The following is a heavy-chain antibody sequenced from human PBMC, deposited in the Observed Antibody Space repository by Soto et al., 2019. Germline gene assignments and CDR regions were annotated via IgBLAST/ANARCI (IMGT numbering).Heavy chain of an antibody. J-gene: IGHJ5*02. CDR3: AKGAKGSRVLRYFDWLPLNWFDP. CDR2: ISYDGSNK. V-gene: IGHV3-30*18. D-gene: IGHD3-9*01. CDR1: GFTFSSYG. Sequence: PGGSLRLSCAASGFTFSSYGMHWVRQAPGKGLEWVAVISYDGSNKYYADSVKGRFTIPRDNSKNTLYLQMNSLRAEDTAVYYCAKGAKGSRVLRYFDWLPLNWFDPWGQGTLVTVSS.